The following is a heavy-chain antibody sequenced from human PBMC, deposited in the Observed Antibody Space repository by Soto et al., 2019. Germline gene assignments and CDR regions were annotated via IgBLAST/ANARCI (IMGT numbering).Heavy chain of an antibody. Sequence: VGSLRLSCAASGFTFSSYGMHWVRQAPGKGLEWVAVISYDGSNKYYADSVKGRFTISRDNSKNTLYLQMNSLRAEDTAVYYCAKGEVNYYDSSGYYPDPFDYWGQGTLVTVSS. V-gene: IGHV3-30*18. D-gene: IGHD3-22*01. CDR3: AKGEVNYYDSSGYYPDPFDY. CDR1: GFTFSSYG. J-gene: IGHJ4*02. CDR2: ISYDGSNK.